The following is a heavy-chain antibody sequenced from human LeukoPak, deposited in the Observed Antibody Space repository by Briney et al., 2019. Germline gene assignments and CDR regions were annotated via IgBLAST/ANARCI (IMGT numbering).Heavy chain of an antibody. D-gene: IGHD2-15*01. Sequence: GGSLRLSCAASGFTFSSYGMHWVRQAPGKGLEWVAVIWYDGSNKYYADSVKGRFTISRDNSKNTLYLQMNSLRAEDTAVYYCAKTTAGVVAAKDYWGQGTLVTVSS. CDR2: IWYDGSNK. J-gene: IGHJ4*02. CDR1: GFTFSSYG. CDR3: AKTTAGVVAAKDY. V-gene: IGHV3-33*06.